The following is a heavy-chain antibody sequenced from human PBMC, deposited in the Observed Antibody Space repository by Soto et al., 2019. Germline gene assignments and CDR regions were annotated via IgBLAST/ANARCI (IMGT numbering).Heavy chain of an antibody. CDR2: IIPILGIA. V-gene: IGHV1-69*02. Sequence: QVQLVQSGAEVKKPGSSVKVSCKASGGTFSSYTISWVRQAPGQGLEWMGRIIPILGIANYAQKFEGRVTLTADKSTSTAYMELSSLRSEDTAVYYCARGVLVVITGYFDLGGRGTLVTVSS. J-gene: IGHJ2*01. CDR1: GGTFSSYT. CDR3: ARGVLVVITGYFDL. D-gene: IGHD2-15*01.